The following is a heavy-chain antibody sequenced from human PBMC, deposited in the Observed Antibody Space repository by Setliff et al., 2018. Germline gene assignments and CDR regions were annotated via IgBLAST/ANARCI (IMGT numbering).Heavy chain of an antibody. V-gene: IGHV3-23*01. CDR3: ARLALTGYDSSGYYYALEYYYYMDV. J-gene: IGHJ6*03. Sequence: GGSLRLSCAASGFTFSSYWMSWVRQAPGKGLEWVSSISGSGGSTYYADSVKGRFTISGDNSKNTLYLQMNSLRAEDTAVYYCARLALTGYDSSGYYYALEYYYYMDVWGKGTTVTVSS. D-gene: IGHD3-22*01. CDR1: GFTFSSYW. CDR2: ISGSGGST.